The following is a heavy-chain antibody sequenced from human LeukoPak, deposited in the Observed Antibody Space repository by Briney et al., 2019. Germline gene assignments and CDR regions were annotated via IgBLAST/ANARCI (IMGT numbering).Heavy chain of an antibody. J-gene: IGHJ4*02. V-gene: IGHV3-53*01. Sequence: GGSLRLSCAVSGFTVSRNYMYWVRQAPGGGVEWVSVIQSGGSIFYADSVKGRFTISRHSSKNTLYLQMNSLRAEDTAVYYCARGTADGRDGYNYIFDYWGQGTLVTVSS. CDR1: GFTVSRNY. D-gene: IGHD5-24*01. CDR2: IQSGGSI. CDR3: ARGTADGRDGYNYIFDY.